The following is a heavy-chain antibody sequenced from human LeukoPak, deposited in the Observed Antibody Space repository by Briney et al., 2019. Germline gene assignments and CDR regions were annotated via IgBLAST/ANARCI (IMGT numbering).Heavy chain of an antibody. CDR2: ISSSGSTI. Sequence: GGSLRLSCAASGFTFSDYYMSWIRQAPGKGLEWVSYISSSGSTIYYADSLKGRFTIFRDNAKNSLSLQIDSLRAEDTALYYCAREVFFQFDLWGQGTLVTVSS. J-gene: IGHJ4*02. V-gene: IGHV3-11*01. CDR1: GFTFSDYY. CDR3: AREVFFQFDL.